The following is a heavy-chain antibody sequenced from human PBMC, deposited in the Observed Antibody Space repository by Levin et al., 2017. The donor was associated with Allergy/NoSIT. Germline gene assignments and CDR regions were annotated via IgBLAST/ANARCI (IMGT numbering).Heavy chain of an antibody. CDR2: MAQDGSEK. V-gene: IGHV3-7*01. CDR3: AKDAYRSGGYSYFDS. J-gene: IGHJ4*02. CDR1: GFTFSNYW. Sequence: GGSLRLSCAGSGFTFSNYWMSWVRQAPGKGLEWVANMAQDGSEKNYVDSVKGRFAIFSDNGKNLLYLQMGGLRAEDTAVYYCAKDAYRSGGYSYFDSWGQGTLVTVSS. D-gene: IGHD1-26*01.